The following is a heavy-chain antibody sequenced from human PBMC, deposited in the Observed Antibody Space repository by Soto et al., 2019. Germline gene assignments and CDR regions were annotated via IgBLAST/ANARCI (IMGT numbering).Heavy chain of an antibody. CDR1: GYSISSGYH. Sequence: SETLSLTCDFSGYSISSGYHWGWNRQPPGKGLEWIGSIYHSGTSYYNPSLMSRVSISVDTSKNQFSLKVTSVTAADTAVYYCAREAYDRADYWGQGTQVTVSS. J-gene: IGHJ4*02. V-gene: IGHV4-38-2*02. D-gene: IGHD3-10*02. CDR3: AREAYDRADY. CDR2: IYHSGTS.